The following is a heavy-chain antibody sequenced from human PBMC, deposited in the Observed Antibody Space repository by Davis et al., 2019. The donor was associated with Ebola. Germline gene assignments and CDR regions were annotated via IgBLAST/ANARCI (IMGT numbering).Heavy chain of an antibody. D-gene: IGHD3-9*01. Sequence: AASVKVSCKASGYTFTSYYMHWVRQAPGQGLEWMGIINPSGGSTRYAQKFQGRVTMTRDTSTSTVYMELSSLRSEDMAVYYCARGDILTGYYRLDGPGAFDYWGQGTLVTVSS. J-gene: IGHJ4*02. CDR3: ARGDILTGYYRLDGPGAFDY. CDR1: GYTFTSYY. CDR2: INPSGGST. V-gene: IGHV1-46*01.